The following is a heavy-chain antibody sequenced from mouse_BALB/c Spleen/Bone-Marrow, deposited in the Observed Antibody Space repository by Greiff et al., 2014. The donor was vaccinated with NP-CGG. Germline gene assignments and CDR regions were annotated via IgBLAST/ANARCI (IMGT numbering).Heavy chain of an antibody. D-gene: IGHD1-1*01. CDR2: IDPANGNT. J-gene: IGHJ3*01. CDR3: APYYYGRWFTY. V-gene: IGHV14-3*02. Sequence: VQLQQPGAELVKPGASVKLSCTASGFNIKDPYMHWVKQRPEQGLEWIGRIDPANGNTKYDPKFQGKATITADTSSNIAYLQLSSLTSEDTAVYYCAPYYYGRWFTYWGQGTLVTVSA. CDR1: GFNIKDPY.